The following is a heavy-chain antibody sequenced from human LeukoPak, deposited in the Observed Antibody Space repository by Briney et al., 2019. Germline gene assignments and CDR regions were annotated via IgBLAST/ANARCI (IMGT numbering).Heavy chain of an antibody. D-gene: IGHD3-10*01. Sequence: SETLSLTCTVSGGSISSSSYYWGWIRQPPGKGLEWIGSIYYSGSAYYNPSLKSRVTISVDTSRNQFSLRLSSLTAADTAMYFCAKSLYDYRSGTYFRPFDYWGQGTLVTVSS. V-gene: IGHV4-39*01. CDR1: GGSISSSSYY. J-gene: IGHJ4*02. CDR3: AKSLYDYRSGTYFRPFDY. CDR2: IYYSGSA.